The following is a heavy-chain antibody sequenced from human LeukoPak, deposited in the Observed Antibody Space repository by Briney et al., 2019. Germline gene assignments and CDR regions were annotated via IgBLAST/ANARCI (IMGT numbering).Heavy chain of an antibody. CDR3: ARDYYDSSGYYYGGH. D-gene: IGHD3-22*01. CDR2: ISSSSSYI. CDR1: GFTFSSYS. J-gene: IGHJ4*02. V-gene: IGHV3-21*01. Sequence: PGGSLRLSCAASGFTFSSYSMNWVRQAPGKGLEWVSSISSSSSYIYHADSVKGRFTISRDNAKNSLYLQMNSLRAEDTAVYYCARDYYDSSGYYYGGHWGQGTLVTVSS.